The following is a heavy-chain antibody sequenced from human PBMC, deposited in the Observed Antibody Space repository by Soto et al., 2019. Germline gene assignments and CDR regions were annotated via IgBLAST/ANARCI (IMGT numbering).Heavy chain of an antibody. CDR2: IRSKANSYAT. J-gene: IGHJ4*02. Sequence: EVQLVESGGGLVQPGGSQKLSCAASGFTFSGSAMHWVRQASGKGLEWVGRIRSKANSYATAYAASVKGRFTISRDDSKNTAYLQMNSLKTEDTAVYYCTSTCGGDCWTRWGQGTLVTVSS. D-gene: IGHD2-21*02. V-gene: IGHV3-73*02. CDR3: TSTCGGDCWTR. CDR1: GFTFSGSA.